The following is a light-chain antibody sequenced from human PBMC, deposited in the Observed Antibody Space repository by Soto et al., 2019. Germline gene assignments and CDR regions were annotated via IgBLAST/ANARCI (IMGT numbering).Light chain of an antibody. CDR2: GAS. J-gene: IGKJ1*01. V-gene: IGKV3-15*01. CDR3: QQYNNWPQT. CDR1: ESVSSN. Sequence: EIVMTQSPATLSVSPGERATLSCRASESVSSNLAWHQQKPGQAPRLLSYGASTRATGIPARFSGSGSGTDFTLTICGLQSEDFAVYYCQQYNNWPQTFGEGTKVEIK.